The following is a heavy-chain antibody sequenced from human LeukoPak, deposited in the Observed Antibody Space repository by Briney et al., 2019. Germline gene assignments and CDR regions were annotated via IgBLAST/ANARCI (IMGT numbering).Heavy chain of an antibody. J-gene: IGHJ6*02. CDR3: AKETLSTVAARSRWRGMGYYYYGMDV. Sequence: GGSLRLSCAASGFTFSSYGMHWVRQAPGKGLEWVAVISYDGSSKYYADSVKGRFTISRDNSKNTLYLQMNSLRAEDTAVYYCAKETLSTVAARSRWRGMGYYYYGMDVWGQGTTVTVSS. V-gene: IGHV3-30*18. CDR2: ISYDGSSK. D-gene: IGHD6-6*01. CDR1: GFTFSSYG.